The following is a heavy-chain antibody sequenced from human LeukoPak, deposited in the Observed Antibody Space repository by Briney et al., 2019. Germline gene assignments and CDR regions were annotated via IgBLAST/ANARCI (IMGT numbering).Heavy chain of an antibody. J-gene: IGHJ4*02. D-gene: IGHD3-16*02. V-gene: IGHV5-51*01. CDR2: IFPGDSNI. CDR3: ARRITFGGIIVRFDL. CDR1: GYSYTTYW. Sequence: GESLKISCKASGYSYTTYWIGWVRQMPGKGLEWMGIIFPGDSNIRYSPSFQGQVTISADKSITTAYLQWSSLRASDTAMYYCARRITFGGIIVRFDLWGQGTLVTVSS.